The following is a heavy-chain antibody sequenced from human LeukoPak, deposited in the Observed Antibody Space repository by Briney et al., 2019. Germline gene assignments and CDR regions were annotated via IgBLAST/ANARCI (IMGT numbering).Heavy chain of an antibody. CDR2: IIPIFGTA. V-gene: IGHV1-69*13. D-gene: IGHD3-10*01. CDR1: AGSFSSYA. J-gene: IGHJ6*02. Sequence: SVTVSCTASAGSFSSYAISWVRQAPGQGLEWMGGIIPIFGTANYAQKFQGRVTITADESTSTAYMELSSLRSEDTAVYYCASGVRGSGSYPMDVWGQGTTVTVSS. CDR3: ASGVRGSGSYPMDV.